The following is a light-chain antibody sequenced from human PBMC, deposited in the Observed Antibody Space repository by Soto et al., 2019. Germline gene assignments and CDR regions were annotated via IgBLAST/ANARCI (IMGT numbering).Light chain of an antibody. CDR2: GAS. Sequence: EIVMTQSPATLSVSPGERATLSCRASQSVSSNLAWYQQKPGQAPRLLIYGASTRATGIPARFSGSGSGTEFTLTNSSMQSEDFAVYYCQQSHNWPSTFVQGTKLEIK. V-gene: IGKV3-15*01. J-gene: IGKJ2*01. CDR1: QSVSSN. CDR3: QQSHNWPST.